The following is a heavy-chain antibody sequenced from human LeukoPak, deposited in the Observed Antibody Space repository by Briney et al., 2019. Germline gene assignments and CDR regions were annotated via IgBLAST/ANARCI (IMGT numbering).Heavy chain of an antibody. Sequence: PGGSLRLSCAASGFTFSSYGMHWVRQAPGKGLEWVAFIRYDGSNKYYADSVRGRFTISRDNSKNTLYLQMNSLRVEDTAVYYCAKEGFSGSLYYFDYWGQGTLVTVSS. CDR1: GFTFSSYG. CDR3: AKEGFSGSLYYFDY. J-gene: IGHJ4*02. CDR2: IRYDGSNK. D-gene: IGHD1-26*01. V-gene: IGHV3-30*02.